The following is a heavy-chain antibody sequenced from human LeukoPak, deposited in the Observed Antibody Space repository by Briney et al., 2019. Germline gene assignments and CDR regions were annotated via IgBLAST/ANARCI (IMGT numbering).Heavy chain of an antibody. V-gene: IGHV4-34*01. CDR2: INHSGST. CDR1: GGSFSGYY. J-gene: IGHJ6*02. Sequence: PSETLSLTCAAYGGSFSGYYWSWIRQPPGKGLEWIGEINHSGSTNYNPSLKSRVTISVDTSKNQFSLKLSSVTAADTAVYYCARRSSRSLGYYGMDVWGQGTTVTVSS. CDR3: ARRSSRSLGYYGMDV. D-gene: IGHD6-13*01.